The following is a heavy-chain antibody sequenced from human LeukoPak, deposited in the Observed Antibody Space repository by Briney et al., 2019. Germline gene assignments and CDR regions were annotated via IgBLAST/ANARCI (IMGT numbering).Heavy chain of an antibody. J-gene: IGHJ4*02. Sequence: ASVKVSCKASGYTFTSYGISWVRQAPGQGLEWMGWISAYNGNTNYAQKLQGRVTMTTDTSTSTAYMELRSLRSDDTAVYYCARDEGSDSSGYFRKFDYWGQGTLVTVSS. CDR1: GYTFTSYG. D-gene: IGHD3-22*01. CDR3: ARDEGSDSSGYFRKFDY. V-gene: IGHV1-18*01. CDR2: ISAYNGNT.